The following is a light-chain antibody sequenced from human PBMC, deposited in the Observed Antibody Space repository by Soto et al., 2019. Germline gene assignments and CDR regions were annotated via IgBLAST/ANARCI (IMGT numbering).Light chain of an antibody. V-gene: IGKV3-15*01. CDR1: ESIDVD. CDR3: QQYRDGPET. CDR2: RAS. Sequence: EIVMTQSPGTLSVSPRERATLSCRATESIDVDLAWYQQKPGQALRLLIYRASTRATGVPDRFSGSGSGTEFTLTISSLQSDDFAIDYCQQYRDGPETFGQGTKVDIK. J-gene: IGKJ1*01.